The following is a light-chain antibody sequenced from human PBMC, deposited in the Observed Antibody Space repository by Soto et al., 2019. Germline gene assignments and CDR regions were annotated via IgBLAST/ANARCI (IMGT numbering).Light chain of an antibody. V-gene: IGKV3-11*01. CDR2: DAS. CDR1: QSVSNY. J-gene: IGKJ1*01. Sequence: EIVLTQSPATLSLSPGERATLSCRASQSVSNYLAWYQQKPGQAPRLLIYDASTRATGIPARFSGSGSGTDFTLTISSLEPEDFAVSYCQQRSNWTPTWTFGQGTKVEIK. CDR3: QQRSNWTPTWT.